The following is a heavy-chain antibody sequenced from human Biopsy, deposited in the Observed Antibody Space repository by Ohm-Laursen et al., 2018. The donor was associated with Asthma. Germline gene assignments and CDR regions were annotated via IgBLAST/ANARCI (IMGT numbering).Heavy chain of an antibody. CDR2: IYYSGST. CDR1: GGSISSYY. CDR3: ARGHITMIGGWFDP. D-gene: IGHD3-22*01. Sequence: GTLSLTCTVSGGSISSYYWSWIRQPPGKGLEWIGYIYYSGSTNYNPSLKSRVTISVDTSKNQFSLKLSSVTAADTAVYYCARGHITMIGGWFDPWGQGTLVTVSS. J-gene: IGHJ5*02. V-gene: IGHV4-59*01.